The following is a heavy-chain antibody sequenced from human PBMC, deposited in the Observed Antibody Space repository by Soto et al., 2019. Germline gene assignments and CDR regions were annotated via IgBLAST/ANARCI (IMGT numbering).Heavy chain of an antibody. CDR1: GYTFTSYA. J-gene: IGHJ6*02. Sequence: QVQLVQSGAEEKKPGASVKVSCKASGYTFTSYAMHWVRQAPGQRLEWMGWINAGNGNTKYSQKFQGRVTITRDTSXXTXYXXLSSLRSEDTAVYYCARDWYYGSGSYLYYYYGMDVWGQGTTVTVSS. V-gene: IGHV1-3*05. D-gene: IGHD3-10*01. CDR3: ARDWYYGSGSYLYYYYGMDV. CDR2: INAGNGNT.